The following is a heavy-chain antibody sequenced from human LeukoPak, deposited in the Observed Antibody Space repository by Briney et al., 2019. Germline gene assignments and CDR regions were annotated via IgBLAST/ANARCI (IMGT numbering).Heavy chain of an antibody. CDR3: ARDAPGNPGNSNSDAFDI. D-gene: IGHD1-14*01. V-gene: IGHV4-61*02. CDR2: IYTSGST. CDR1: GGSISSGSYY. Sequence: SETLSLTCTVSGGSISSGSYYWSWIRQPAGKGLEWIGRIYTSGSTNYNPSLKSRVTISVDTSKNQFSLKLSSVTAADTAVYYCARDAPGNPGNSNSDAFDIWGQGTMVTVSS. J-gene: IGHJ3*02.